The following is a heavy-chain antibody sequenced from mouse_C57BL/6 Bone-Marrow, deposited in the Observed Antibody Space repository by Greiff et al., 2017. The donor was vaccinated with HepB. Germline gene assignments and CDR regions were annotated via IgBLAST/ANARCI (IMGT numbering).Heavy chain of an antibody. V-gene: IGHV5-6*02. D-gene: IGHD1-1*01. J-gene: IGHJ2*01. CDR2: ISSGGSYT. CDR1: GFTFSSYG. Sequence: DVKLVESGGDLVKPGGSLKLSCAASGFTFSSYGMSWVRQTPDKRLEWVATISSGGSYTYYPDSVKGRFTISRDNAKNTLYLQMSSLKSEDTAMYYCARGTVFDCWGQGTTLTVSS. CDR3: ARGTVFDC.